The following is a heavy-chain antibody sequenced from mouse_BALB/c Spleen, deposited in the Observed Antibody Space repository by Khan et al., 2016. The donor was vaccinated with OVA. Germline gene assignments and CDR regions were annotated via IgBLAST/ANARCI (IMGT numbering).Heavy chain of an antibody. CDR3: ARGRTY. V-gene: IGHV3-2*02. CDR1: GYSITSDYA. CDR2: ISYSGSS. J-gene: IGHJ4*01. Sequence: EVKLLESGPGLVKPSQSLSLTCTVTGYSITSDYAWNWIRQFPGNKLEWMGYISYSGSSSYHPSLKSRISITRDTSKNQFFLQLNSMTTEDTATYYGARGRTYWGQGTSVTVSS.